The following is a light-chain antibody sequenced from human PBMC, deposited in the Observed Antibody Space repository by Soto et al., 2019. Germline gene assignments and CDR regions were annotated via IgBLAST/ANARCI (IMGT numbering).Light chain of an antibody. CDR2: RAS. V-gene: IGKV3-20*01. Sequence: DIVLTQSPDTLSLSPGDTATFSCRASQTIQNNYLGWYQQRHGQSPRLLIYRASSRAAGIPDRFSGSGSGTDFTLTISRLEPEDFAVYYCQQHGSSPLITFGQGTRLEIK. CDR3: QQHGSSPLIT. J-gene: IGKJ5*01. CDR1: QTIQNNY.